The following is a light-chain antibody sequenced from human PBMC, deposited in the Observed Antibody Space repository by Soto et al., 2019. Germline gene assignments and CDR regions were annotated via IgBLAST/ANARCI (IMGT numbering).Light chain of an antibody. V-gene: IGKV3D-20*02. J-gene: IGKJ4*01. CDR2: GAS. CDR1: QSVISDY. Sequence: IVLTQSPGTLSLSTGERATLSCRASQSVISDYLNWYQQKPGQAPRLLISGASNRATGIPDRSRCSGSGTDFTLTISRLEPEDFAVYYCQQHSDWALTFGGGTKVDIK. CDR3: QQHSDWALT.